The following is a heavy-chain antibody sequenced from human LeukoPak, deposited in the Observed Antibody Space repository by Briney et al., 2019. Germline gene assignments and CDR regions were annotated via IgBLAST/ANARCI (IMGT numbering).Heavy chain of an antibody. CDR2: ISAYNGNT. CDR1: GGTFSSYA. CDR3: ARGESGSYYYYYYYMDV. D-gene: IGHD1-26*01. J-gene: IGHJ6*03. Sequence: ASVKVSCKASGGTFSSYAISWVRQAPGQGLEWMGWISAYNGNTNYAQKLQGRVTMTTDTSTSTAYMELRSLRSDDTAVYYCARGESGSYYYYYYYMDVWGKGTTVTVSS. V-gene: IGHV1-18*01.